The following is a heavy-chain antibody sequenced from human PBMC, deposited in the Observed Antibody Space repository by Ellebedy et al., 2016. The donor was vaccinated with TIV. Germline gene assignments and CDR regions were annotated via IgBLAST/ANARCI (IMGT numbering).Heavy chain of an antibody. Sequence: PGGSLRLSCAASGFTFSSYSMHWVRQAPGKGLEWVAALSYDGSNEYYAESVKVRFTISRDSSKNTLYLQMNSLGAEDTAVYYCAKPSVGHCNSAICYVFDYWGQGAQVTVSS. CDR3: AKPSVGHCNSAICYVFDY. D-gene: IGHD2-2*01. CDR2: LSYDGSNE. CDR1: GFTFSSYS. J-gene: IGHJ4*02. V-gene: IGHV3-30*18.